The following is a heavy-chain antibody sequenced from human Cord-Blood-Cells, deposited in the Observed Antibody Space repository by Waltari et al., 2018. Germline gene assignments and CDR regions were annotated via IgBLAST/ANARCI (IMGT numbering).Heavy chain of an antibody. Sequence: QVQLVQSGAEVKKPGASVKVSCKVSGYTLTELSMHWVRQAPGKGLEWMGGLYPEDGETIYAQKFEGRVTMTEDTSTDTAYMELSSLRSDDTAVYYCATSIAAAINGGYFQHWGQGTLVTVSS. CDR2: LYPEDGET. J-gene: IGHJ1*01. CDR1: GYTLTELS. CDR3: ATSIAAAINGGYFQH. D-gene: IGHD6-6*01. V-gene: IGHV1-24*01.